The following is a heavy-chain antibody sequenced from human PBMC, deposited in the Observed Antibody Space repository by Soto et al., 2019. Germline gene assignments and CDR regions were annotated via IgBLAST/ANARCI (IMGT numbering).Heavy chain of an antibody. CDR3: ARHEPQAEYFQH. J-gene: IGHJ1*01. Sequence: SETLSPTRFFSCCAVPSSHWVWVPQFPGKGLXWXPXXXYXGXTXYXXXXKSRVTISVDTSKNQFSLKLSSVTAADTAVYYGARHEPQAEYFQHWGHGTLVTDSS. CDR1: CCAVPSSH. V-gene: IGHV4-59*08. CDR2: XXYXGXT.